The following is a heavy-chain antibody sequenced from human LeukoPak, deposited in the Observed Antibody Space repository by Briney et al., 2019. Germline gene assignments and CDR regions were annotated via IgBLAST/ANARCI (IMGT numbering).Heavy chain of an antibody. CDR1: GFSFSSYA. CDR2: ISGSGGST. D-gene: IGHD3-22*01. CDR3: AKDGDSSGPFDY. J-gene: IGHJ4*02. V-gene: IGHV3-23*01. Sequence: PGGSLRLSCAASGFSFSSYAMSWVRQAPGKGLEWVSAISGSGGSTYYADSVKGRFTISRDNSKNTLYMQMNSLRAEDTAVYYCAKDGDSSGPFDYWGQGTLVTVSS.